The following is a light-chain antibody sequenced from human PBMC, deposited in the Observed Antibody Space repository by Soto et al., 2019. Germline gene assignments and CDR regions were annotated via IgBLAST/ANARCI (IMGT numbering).Light chain of an antibody. V-gene: IGLV2-23*01. CDR1: SSDVGSYNL. J-gene: IGLJ3*02. Sequence: QSALTQPASVSGSPGQSITISCSGTSSDVGSYNLVSWYQHHPDKAPKVMIYEGNKRPSGVSNRFSGSKSGNTASLTISGLQAEDEADYYCCSYAGLSTWVFGGGTKLTVL. CDR3: CSYAGLSTWV. CDR2: EGN.